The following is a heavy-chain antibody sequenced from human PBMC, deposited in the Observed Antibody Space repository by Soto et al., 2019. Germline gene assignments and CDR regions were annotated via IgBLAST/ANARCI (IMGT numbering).Heavy chain of an antibody. CDR3: AKGRLAVGSDWFDS. CDR2: IGSDGGDT. V-gene: IGHV3-23*01. D-gene: IGHD1-26*01. Sequence: QPGGSLRLSCAASGFTFYSHAMIWVRQAPGKGLEWVSAIGSDGGDTYYADFVKGRFTMSRDNSKNTLYLQMRSLTAEDTALYFCAKGRLAVGSDWFDSWGPGTLVTVSS. J-gene: IGHJ5*01. CDR1: GFTFYSHA.